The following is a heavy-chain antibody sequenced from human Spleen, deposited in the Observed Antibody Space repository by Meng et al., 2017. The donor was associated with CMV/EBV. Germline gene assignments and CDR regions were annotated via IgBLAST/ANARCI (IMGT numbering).Heavy chain of an antibody. CDR1: GFTFSDYY. V-gene: IGHV3-11*04. D-gene: IGHD3-10*02. Sequence: LSCADSGFTFSDYYMSWIRQAPGKGLEWVSYISSSGSTIYYADSVKGRFTISRDNAKNSLYLQMNSLRAEDTAVYYCATCSTHWYFDLWGRGTLVTVSS. CDR2: ISSSGSTI. CDR3: ATCSTHWYFDL. J-gene: IGHJ2*01.